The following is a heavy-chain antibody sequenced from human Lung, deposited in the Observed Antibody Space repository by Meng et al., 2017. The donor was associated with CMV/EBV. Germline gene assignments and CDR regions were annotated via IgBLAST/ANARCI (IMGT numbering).Heavy chain of an antibody. CDR3: AIRWRYGNGPYFDY. CDR1: GYSFTNCW. Sequence: ESXKISXKYFGYSFTNCWIDWARQMPGKGLEWMGIINPGDSDTQYRASFQGQVTISADKSINTAYLQWGSLKASDTAMYYCAIRWRYGNGPYFDYWGQGXLVTVSS. V-gene: IGHV5-51*01. J-gene: IGHJ4*02. CDR2: INPGDSDT. D-gene: IGHD2-8*01.